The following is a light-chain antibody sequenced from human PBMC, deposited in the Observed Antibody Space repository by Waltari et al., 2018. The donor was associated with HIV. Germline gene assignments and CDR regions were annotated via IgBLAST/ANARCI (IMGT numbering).Light chain of an antibody. CDR1: SSYVGGFNS. CDR2: DVS. Sequence: QSALTQPASVSGSSGQSITISCPGTSSYVGGFNSAPWYQQYPGKAPKLMIFDVSNRPSGVSNRFSGSKSGNTASLTISGLHTEDEADYYCSSYTSSSTLVFGTGTKVTVL. V-gene: IGLV2-14*01. J-gene: IGLJ1*01. CDR3: SSYTSSSTLV.